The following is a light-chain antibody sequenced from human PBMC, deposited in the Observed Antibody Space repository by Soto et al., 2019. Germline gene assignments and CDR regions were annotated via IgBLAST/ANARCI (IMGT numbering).Light chain of an antibody. CDR3: EHYKRCST. J-gene: IGKJ1*01. V-gene: IGKV1-5*03. Sequence: LPASAGYIVTSICRASESISIWLAWHKQKTGKXPXXTIHKAYTLQSEAPSRFSGSGYGTELTLTSTRQQHDDCRVYYCEHYKRCSTFGDGTKVDI. CDR1: ESISIW. CDR2: KAY.